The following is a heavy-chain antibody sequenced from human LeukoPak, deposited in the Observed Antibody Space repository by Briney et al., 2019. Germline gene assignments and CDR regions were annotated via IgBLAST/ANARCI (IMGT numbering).Heavy chain of an antibody. CDR2: IYHSGST. CDR3: ARGTGDRSFDY. Sequence: SETLSLTCTVSGGSISSYYWSWIRQPPGKGLEWIGCIYHSGSTYSPSLKSRVTISVDRSNNQFSLKLSSVTDADTAVYYCARGTGDRSFDYWGQGTLVIVSS. J-gene: IGHJ4*02. D-gene: IGHD7-27*01. CDR1: GGSISSYY. V-gene: IGHV4-59*12.